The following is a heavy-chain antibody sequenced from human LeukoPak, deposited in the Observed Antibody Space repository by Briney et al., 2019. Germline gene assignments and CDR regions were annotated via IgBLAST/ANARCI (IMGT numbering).Heavy chain of an antibody. Sequence: GGSLRLSCAASGFTFSSYAMSWVRQAPGKGLEWVSTISGSGGSTYYADSVKGRFTISRDNSKNTLYLQMNSLRAEDTAVYYCARDLIEYSSSWYGYYWGQGTLVTVSS. CDR1: GFTFSSYA. CDR2: ISGSGGST. V-gene: IGHV3-23*01. CDR3: ARDLIEYSSSWYGYY. J-gene: IGHJ4*02. D-gene: IGHD6-13*01.